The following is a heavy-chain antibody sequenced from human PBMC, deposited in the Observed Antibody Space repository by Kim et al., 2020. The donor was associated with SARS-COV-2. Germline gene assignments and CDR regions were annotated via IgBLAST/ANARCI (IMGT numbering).Heavy chain of an antibody. CDR2: IYWDDDK. Sequence: SGPTLVNPTQTLTLTCTFSGFSLSTSGVGVGWIRQPPGKALEWLALIYWDDDKRYSPSLKSRLTITKDTSKNQVVLTMTNMDPVDTATYYCAHRSYRDAYYYDSSGFPVEYYFDYWGQGTLVTVSS. D-gene: IGHD3-22*01. CDR1: GFSLSTSGVG. CDR3: AHRSYRDAYYYDSSGFPVEYYFDY. J-gene: IGHJ4*02. V-gene: IGHV2-5*02.